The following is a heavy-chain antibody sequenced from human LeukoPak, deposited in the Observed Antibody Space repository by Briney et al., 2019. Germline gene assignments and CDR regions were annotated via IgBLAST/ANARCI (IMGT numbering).Heavy chain of an antibody. D-gene: IGHD3-3*01. J-gene: IGHJ6*02. CDR2: ISGSGGST. Sequence: PGGSLRLSCAASGFIFSSYAMSWVRQAPGKGLEWVSGISGSGGSTYYADSVKGRFTISRDNAKNSLYLQMNSLRAEDTAVYYCARIGPDFWSGYNYYYYYYGMDVWGQGTTVTVSS. CDR1: GFIFSSYA. V-gene: IGHV3-23*01. CDR3: ARIGPDFWSGYNYYYYYYGMDV.